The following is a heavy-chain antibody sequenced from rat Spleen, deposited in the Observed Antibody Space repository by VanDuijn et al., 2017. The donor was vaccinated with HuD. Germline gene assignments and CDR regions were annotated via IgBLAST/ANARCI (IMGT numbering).Heavy chain of an antibody. D-gene: IGHD4-1*01. CDR3: ARRFDFEY. CDR1: GFTFTNYD. J-gene: IGHJ2*01. Sequence: EVQLVESGGGLVQPGRSMQLSCAASGFTFTNYDMAWVRQAPTKGLEWVASISYDGSSTYYRDSVKGRFTISRDNAKSTLYLQMDSLRSEDTATYYCARRFDFEYWGQGVMVTVSS. CDR2: ISYDGSST. V-gene: IGHV5-29*01.